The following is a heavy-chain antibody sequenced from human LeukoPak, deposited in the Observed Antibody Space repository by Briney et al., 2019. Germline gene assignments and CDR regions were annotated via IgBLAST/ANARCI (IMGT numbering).Heavy chain of an antibody. CDR3: ASTKQWTHDAFDI. Sequence: GGSLRLSCTASGFTFSSYAMSLVRQAPGKGLEWVSTMTGSGDSTYYADSVKGRFTISRDNSKNTLYLQMNSLRAEDTAVYYCASTKQWTHDAFDIWGQGTMVTVSS. CDR2: MTGSGDST. CDR1: GFTFSSYA. D-gene: IGHD6-19*01. V-gene: IGHV3-23*01. J-gene: IGHJ3*02.